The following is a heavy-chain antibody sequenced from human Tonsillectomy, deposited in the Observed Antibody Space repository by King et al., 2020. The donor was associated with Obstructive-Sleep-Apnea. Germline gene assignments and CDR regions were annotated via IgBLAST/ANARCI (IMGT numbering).Heavy chain of an antibody. Sequence: VQLVESGGGVVQPGRSLRLSCAASGFTFSSYAMHWVRQAPGKGLEWVAVISYDGSNKYYADSVKGRFTISWDNSKNTLDLQMNSLRAEDTAVYYCARGEGIIMIVVVTNQFSYYFDYWGQGTLVTVSS. J-gene: IGHJ4*02. CDR1: GFTFSSYA. CDR2: ISYDGSNK. CDR3: ARGEGIIMIVVVTNQFSYYFDY. V-gene: IGHV3-30*04. D-gene: IGHD3-22*01.